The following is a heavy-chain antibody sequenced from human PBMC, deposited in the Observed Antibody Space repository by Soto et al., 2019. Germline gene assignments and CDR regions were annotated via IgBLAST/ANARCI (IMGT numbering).Heavy chain of an antibody. Sequence: SETLSLTCNFSGDSIIIYSWIWIRQPPGKGLEWIAYISYSGSTDYNPSLKTRVTISVDTSKNQFSLRLNSVTAADTAVYFCARGVQSTPLEYHMDVWGKGTTVTVSS. CDR1: GDSIIIYS. V-gene: IGHV4-59*01. CDR2: ISYSGST. J-gene: IGHJ6*03. D-gene: IGHD3-10*02. CDR3: ARGVQSTPLEYHMDV.